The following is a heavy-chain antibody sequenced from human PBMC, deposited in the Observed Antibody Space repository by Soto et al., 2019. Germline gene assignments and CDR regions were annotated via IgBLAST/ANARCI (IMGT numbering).Heavy chain of an antibody. CDR1: GFTFSSYG. CDR2: IWYDGSNK. J-gene: IGHJ4*02. Sequence: GGSLRLSCAASGFTFSSYGMHWVRQAPGKGLEWVAVIWYDGSNKYYADSVKGRFTISRDNSKNTLYLQMNSLRAEDTAVYYCARDRGASMIVAQDGYFDYWGQGTLVTVSS. D-gene: IGHD3-22*01. CDR3: ARDRGASMIVAQDGYFDY. V-gene: IGHV3-33*01.